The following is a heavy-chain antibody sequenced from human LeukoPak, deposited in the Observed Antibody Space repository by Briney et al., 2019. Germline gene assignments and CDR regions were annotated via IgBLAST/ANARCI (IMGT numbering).Heavy chain of an antibody. CDR2: IYPGDSDT. V-gene: IGHV5-51*01. CDR3: ARLPVAGTGVSAWFDP. D-gene: IGHD6-19*01. Sequence: GESLKISCKGSGYSFTSYWIGWVRQMPGKGLEWMGIIYPGDSDTRYNPSFQGQVTISADKSISTAYLQWSSLKASDTAMYYCARLPVAGTGVSAWFDPWGQGTLVTVSS. J-gene: IGHJ5*02. CDR1: GYSFTSYW.